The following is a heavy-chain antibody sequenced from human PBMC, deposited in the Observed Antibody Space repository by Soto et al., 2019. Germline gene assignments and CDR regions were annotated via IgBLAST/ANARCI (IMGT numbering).Heavy chain of an antibody. CDR1: GGTFSSYA. CDR2: IIPIFGTA. Sequence: QVQLVQSGAEVKKPGSSVKVSCKASGGTFSSYAISWVRQAPGQGLEWMGGIIPIFGTANYAQKFQGRVTIPADESTSTDYMELSSLRTEDTALYYCARGGRGYSYGGDYWGQGTLVTVSS. CDR3: ARGGRGYSYGGDY. V-gene: IGHV1-69*01. J-gene: IGHJ4*02. D-gene: IGHD5-18*01.